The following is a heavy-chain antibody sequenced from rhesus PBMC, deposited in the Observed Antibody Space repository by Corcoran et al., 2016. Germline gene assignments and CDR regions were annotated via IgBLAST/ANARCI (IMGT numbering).Heavy chain of an antibody. CDR1: GFTFSSYW. CDR3: AKGAYSSWSEYFDY. D-gene: IGHD6-13*01. V-gene: IGHV3S42*01. CDR2: MNSGGGST. J-gene: IGHJ4*01. Sequence: EVQLVESGGGLAKPGGSLRLSCAASGFTFSSYWMNWVRQTPGKGLEWISAMNSGGGSTYYADSVKGRFTISRDNSKNTLSMQMNSLRAEDTAVYYCAKGAYSSWSEYFDYWGQGVLVTVSS.